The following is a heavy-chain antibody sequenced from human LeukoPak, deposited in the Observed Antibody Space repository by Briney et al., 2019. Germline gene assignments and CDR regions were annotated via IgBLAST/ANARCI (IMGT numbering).Heavy chain of an antibody. CDR2: IIPILGIA. Sequence: SVKVSCKASGGTFSSYAISWVRQAPGQGLEWMGRIIPILGIANYAQKFQGRVTITADKSTSTAYMELSSLRSEDTAVYYCARGVEGAFPANWFDSWGQGTLVTVSS. J-gene: IGHJ5*01. V-gene: IGHV1-69*04. CDR3: ARGVEGAFPANWFDS. D-gene: IGHD1-26*01. CDR1: GGTFSSYA.